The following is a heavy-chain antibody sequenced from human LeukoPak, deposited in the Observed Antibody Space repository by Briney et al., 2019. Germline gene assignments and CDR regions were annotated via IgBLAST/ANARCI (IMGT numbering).Heavy chain of an antibody. CDR1: GGSISSYY. D-gene: IGHD5-18*01. Sequence: SETLSLTRTVSGGSISSYYWSWIRQPAGKGLEWIGRIYTSGSTNYNPSLKSRVTMSVDTSKNQFSLKLSSVTAADTAVYYCARVTEDRGYSYGFNWFDPWGQGTLVTVSS. J-gene: IGHJ5*02. CDR2: IYTSGST. CDR3: ARVTEDRGYSYGFNWFDP. V-gene: IGHV4-4*07.